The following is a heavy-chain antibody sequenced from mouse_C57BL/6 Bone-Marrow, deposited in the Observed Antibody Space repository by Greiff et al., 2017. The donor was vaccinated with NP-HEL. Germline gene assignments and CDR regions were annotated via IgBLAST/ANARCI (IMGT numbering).Heavy chain of an antibody. V-gene: IGHV1-59*01. CDR1: GYTFTSYW. CDR3: ARRGYGNYNYFDY. CDR2: IDPSDSYT. D-gene: IGHD2-10*02. Sequence: QVQLQQPGAELVRPGTSVKLSCKASGYTFTSYWMHWVKQRPGQGLEWIGVIDPSDSYTNYNQKFKGKATLTVDTSSSTAYMQLSSLTSEDSAVYYCARRGYGNYNYFDYGGQGTTLTVSS. J-gene: IGHJ2*01.